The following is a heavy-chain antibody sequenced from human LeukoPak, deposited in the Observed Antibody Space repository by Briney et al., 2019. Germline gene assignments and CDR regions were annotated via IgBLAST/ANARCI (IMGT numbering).Heavy chain of an antibody. V-gene: IGHV3-11*04. J-gene: IGHJ4*02. CDR3: ATEDSSGWYGTSSWDN. CDR1: GFTFSDYY. CDR2: ISSSGSTI. D-gene: IGHD6-19*01. Sequence: PGGSLRLSCAASGFTFSDYYMSWIRQAPGKGLEWVSYISSSGSTIYYADSVKGRFTISRDNAKNSLYLQMNSLRAEDTAVYYCATEDSSGWYGTSSWDNWGQGTLVTVSS.